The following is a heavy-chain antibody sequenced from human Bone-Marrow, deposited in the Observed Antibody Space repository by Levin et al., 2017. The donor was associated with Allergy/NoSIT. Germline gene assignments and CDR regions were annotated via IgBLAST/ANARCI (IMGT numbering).Heavy chain of an antibody. CDR2: INWKGGSA. Sequence: GGSLRLSCAASGFNFEDYGMSWVRQAPGKGLEWVSSINWKGGSAGYADSVKGRFTISRDNAKKSLDLHMDSLRSDDTALYYCARVSGALRSSFDIWGQGTMVTVSS. V-gene: IGHV3-20*04. CDR3: ARVSGALRSSFDI. CDR1: GFNFEDYG. D-gene: IGHD3-10*01. J-gene: IGHJ3*02.